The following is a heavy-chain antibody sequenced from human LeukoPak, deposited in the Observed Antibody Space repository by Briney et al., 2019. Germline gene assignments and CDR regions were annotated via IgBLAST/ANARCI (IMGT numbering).Heavy chain of an antibody. D-gene: IGHD2-8*01. CDR3: AKALGVCPKTNWFDP. J-gene: IGHJ5*02. V-gene: IGHV3-9*01. CDR2: ISWNSGSI. Sequence: GGSLRLSCAASGFTFDDYAMHWVRQAPGKGLEWVSGISWNSGSIGYADSVKGRFTISRDNAKNSLYLQMNSLRAEDTALYYCAKALGVCPKTNWFDPWGQGTLVTVSS. CDR1: GFTFDDYA.